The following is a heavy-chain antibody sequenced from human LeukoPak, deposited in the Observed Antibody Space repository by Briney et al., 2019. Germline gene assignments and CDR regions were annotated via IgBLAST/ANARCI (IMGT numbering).Heavy chain of an antibody. CDR2: INPNSGGT. D-gene: IGHD5-24*01. CDR1: GYTFTGYY. V-gene: IGHV1-2*02. J-gene: IGHJ4*02. Sequence: SVKVSCKASGYTFTGYYMHWVRQAPGQGLEWMGWINPNSGGTNYAQKFQGRVTMTRDTSISTAYMELSRLRSDDTAVYYCARDKEMATITLDYWGQGTLVTVYS. CDR3: ARDKEMATITLDY.